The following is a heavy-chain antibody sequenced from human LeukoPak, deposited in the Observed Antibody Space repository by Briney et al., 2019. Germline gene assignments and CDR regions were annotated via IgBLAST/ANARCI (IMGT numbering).Heavy chain of an antibody. CDR3: ATLSRGSHFRFDS. V-gene: IGHV5-10-1*01. CDR2: IDPYDSYT. D-gene: IGHD2/OR15-2a*01. CDR1: GYSFSNYW. Sequence: GESLRISCKGSGYSFSNYWISWVRQMPGKGLEWVGKIDPYDSYTNYSPSFPGHVTISVDKSISTAYLQWSSLKASDPAIYYCATLSRGSHFRFDSWGQGTLVTVSS. J-gene: IGHJ4*02.